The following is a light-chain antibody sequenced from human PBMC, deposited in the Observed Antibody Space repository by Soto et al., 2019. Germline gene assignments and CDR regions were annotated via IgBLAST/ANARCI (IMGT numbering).Light chain of an antibody. Sequence: QSVLTQPPSVSGSPGQSVTISCTGTSTDFVSYNRVSWYQQPPGTAPKLIIYEASNRPSGVPDRFSWSKSGNTASLTISGLQAADEADYYCSLYTSENTDVFGTGTKVTVL. CDR2: EAS. V-gene: IGLV2-18*01. CDR1: STDFVSYNR. J-gene: IGLJ1*01. CDR3: SLYTSENTDV.